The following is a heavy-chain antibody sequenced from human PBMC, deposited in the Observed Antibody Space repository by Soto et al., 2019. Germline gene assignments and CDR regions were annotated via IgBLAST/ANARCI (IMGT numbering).Heavy chain of an antibody. V-gene: IGHV1-18*01. D-gene: IGHD2-8*01. CDR1: GFTFTRYG. Sequence: VSVKVSCKASGFTFTRYGISWVRHAPGQGLEWMGWISGYNGDTNYAQKFQDRVSMTIDTSTGTAYMELRSLTSDDTAIYYCAKNGQPPYYYYGLDVWGQGTKVTVSS. J-gene: IGHJ6*02. CDR2: ISGYNGDT. CDR3: AKNGQPPYYYYGLDV.